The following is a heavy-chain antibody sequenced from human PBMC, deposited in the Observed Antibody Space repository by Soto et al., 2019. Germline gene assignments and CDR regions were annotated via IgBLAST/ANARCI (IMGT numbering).Heavy chain of an antibody. Sequence: ESGGGLVQPGGSLRLSCATSGFTFSNYWMTWVRQAPGKGLEWVAHIKPDGSEEQYVDSLKGRFTVSRDNAQNSLYLQMNNLRVEDTVVYYCTTSRDWAFDLWGPGTMVTV. CDR1: GFTFSNYW. V-gene: IGHV3-7*05. J-gene: IGHJ3*01. CDR2: IKPDGSEE. D-gene: IGHD3-9*01. CDR3: TTSRDWAFDL.